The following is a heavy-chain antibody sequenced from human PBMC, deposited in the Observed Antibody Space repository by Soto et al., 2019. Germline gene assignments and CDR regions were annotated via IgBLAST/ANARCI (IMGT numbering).Heavy chain of an antibody. D-gene: IGHD2-21*01. CDR2: IYHAGSP. Sequence: QVQLQESGPGLVKPSGTLSLTCVVSGGSIRSSSWWTWLRQSPGKGLEWIGEIYHAGSPNYNPSFQSRVTLSADNSKNFFSLRLTSVTAADTAIYDCARASSFRGDFDIWGQGTAVTVSS. V-gene: IGHV4-4*02. CDR1: GGSIRSSSW. CDR3: ARASSFRGDFDI. J-gene: IGHJ3*02.